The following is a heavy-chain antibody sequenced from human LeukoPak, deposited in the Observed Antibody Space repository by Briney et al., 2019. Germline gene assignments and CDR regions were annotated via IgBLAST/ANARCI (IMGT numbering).Heavy chain of an antibody. CDR1: GGSISSSSYY. Sequence: SETLSLTCTVSGGSISSSSYYWGWIRQPPGKGLEWIGSIYYSGSTYYNPSLKSRVTISVDTSKNQFSLKLSSVTAADTAVYCCARRGYDILTGYYTGDWGQGTLVTVSS. V-gene: IGHV4-39*01. CDR3: ARRGYDILTGYYTGD. D-gene: IGHD3-9*01. J-gene: IGHJ4*02. CDR2: IYYSGST.